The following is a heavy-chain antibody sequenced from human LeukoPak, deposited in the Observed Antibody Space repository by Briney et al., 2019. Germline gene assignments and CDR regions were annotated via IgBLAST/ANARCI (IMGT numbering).Heavy chain of an antibody. Sequence: ASVKVSCKASGYTFTSYDISWVRQAPGQGLEWMGWISAYNGNTNYAQKLQGRVTMTTDTSTSTAYMELRSLRSDDTAVYYCARVKIWDFWSGYYLYYFDYWGQGTLVTVSS. D-gene: IGHD3-3*01. CDR2: ISAYNGNT. CDR3: ARVKIWDFWSGYYLYYFDY. CDR1: GYTFTSYD. J-gene: IGHJ4*02. V-gene: IGHV1-18*01.